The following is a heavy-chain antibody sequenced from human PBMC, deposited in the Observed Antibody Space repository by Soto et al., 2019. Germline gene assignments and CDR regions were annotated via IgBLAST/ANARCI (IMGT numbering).Heavy chain of an antibody. CDR2: ISGSGRTI. CDR1: GSVFGDY. Sequence: GGPLRPSCAALGSVFGDYRGWGRKAPGKGLEWLSYISGSGRTIYSADSVKGRFTISRDNATNSLYLQMNNVRTEDTAVYYCARLPFPWGWFDPWGQGTLVTVSS. CDR3: ARLPFPWGWFDP. J-gene: IGHJ5*02. V-gene: IGHV3-11*01. D-gene: IGHD3-16*01.